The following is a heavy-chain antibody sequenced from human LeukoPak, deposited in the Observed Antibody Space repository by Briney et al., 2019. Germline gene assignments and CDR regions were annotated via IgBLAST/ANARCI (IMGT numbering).Heavy chain of an antibody. CDR2: ISYDGSNK. J-gene: IGHJ4*02. D-gene: IGHD3-10*01. Sequence: GRSLRLSCAASGFTFSSYAMHWVRQAPGKGLEWVAVISYDGSNKYYADSVKGRFTISRDNSKNTLYLQMNSLRAEDTAVYYCAKEGDYYGSGRRYYFDYWGQGTLVTVSS. CDR1: GFTFSSYA. CDR3: AKEGDYYGSGRRYYFDY. V-gene: IGHV3-30-3*01.